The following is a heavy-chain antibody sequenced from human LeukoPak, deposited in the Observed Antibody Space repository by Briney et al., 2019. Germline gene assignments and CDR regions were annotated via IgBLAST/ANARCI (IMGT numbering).Heavy chain of an antibody. CDR3: TMTTYWSSTSCRKGFDY. Sequence: ASVNVSCKASGYTFTGYYIHWVRHAPGPGHEWMGWINPNSGGTNYAQKFQSSVTMTRDTSIRTAYKELSTLRSDATAVYHCTMTTYWSSTSCRKGFDYWGQGTLVTVSS. J-gene: IGHJ4*02. CDR1: GYTFTGYY. D-gene: IGHD2-2*01. V-gene: IGHV1-2*02. CDR2: INPNSGGT.